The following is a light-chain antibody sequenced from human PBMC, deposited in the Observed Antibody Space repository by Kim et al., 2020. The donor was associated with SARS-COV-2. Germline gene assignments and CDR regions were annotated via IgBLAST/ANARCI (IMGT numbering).Light chain of an antibody. Sequence: QSITISCTGTSSGVGGYNYVSWYQQHPGKAPKLMIYDVSNRPSGVSNRFSGSKSGNTASLTISGLQAEDEADYYCSSYTRSSTNYVFGTGTKVTVL. J-gene: IGLJ1*01. CDR3: SSYTRSSTNYV. V-gene: IGLV2-14*03. CDR1: SSGVGGYNY. CDR2: DVS.